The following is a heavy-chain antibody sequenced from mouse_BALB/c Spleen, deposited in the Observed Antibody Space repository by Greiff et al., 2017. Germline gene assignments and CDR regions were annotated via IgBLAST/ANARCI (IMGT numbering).Heavy chain of an antibody. V-gene: IGHV5-6*01. CDR1: GFTFSSSG. Sequence: EVKLIESGGDLVKPGGSLKLPCAASGFTFSSSGMSWVRQTPNKRLEWVATISSGGSFPYFPDSVKGRFTTSRNNAKNTLYLQMSSLKSEDTAMYYCARHPPYYGYDGGDFDYWGQGTTLTVSS. CDR3: ARHPPYYGYDGGDFDY. D-gene: IGHD2-2*01. J-gene: IGHJ2*01. CDR2: ISSGGSFP.